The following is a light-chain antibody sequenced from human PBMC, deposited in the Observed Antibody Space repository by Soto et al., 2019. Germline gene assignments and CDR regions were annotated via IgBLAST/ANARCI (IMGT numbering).Light chain of an antibody. Sequence: EKVMTQSPATLSVSPGDRATLSCRAIQTVTSRYLAWYQQKPGQAPRLLIYDASYRAPGIPARFSGSGSGTDFTLTISRLEPEDFAVYFCQQYGNSPPGTFGQGTRLEIK. CDR2: DAS. CDR3: QQYGNSPPGT. V-gene: IGKV3-20*01. J-gene: IGKJ5*01. CDR1: QTVTSRY.